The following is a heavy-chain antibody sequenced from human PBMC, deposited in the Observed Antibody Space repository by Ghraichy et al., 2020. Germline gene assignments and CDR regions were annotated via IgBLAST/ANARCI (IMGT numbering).Heavy chain of an antibody. CDR1: GGSFSGYY. D-gene: IGHD3-10*01. V-gene: IGHV4-34*01. Sequence: AGSLRLSCAVYGGSFSGYYWSWIRQPPGKGLEWIGEINHSGSTNYNPSLKSRVTISVDTSKNQFSLKLSSVTAADTAVYYCARGGSWFGELLQREVYFDYWGQGTLVTVSS. CDR3: ARGGSWFGELLQREVYFDY. CDR2: INHSGST. J-gene: IGHJ4*02.